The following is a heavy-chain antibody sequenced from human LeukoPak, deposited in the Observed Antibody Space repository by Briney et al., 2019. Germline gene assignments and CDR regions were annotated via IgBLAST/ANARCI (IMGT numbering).Heavy chain of an antibody. J-gene: IGHJ6*03. CDR3: ARDDYGSGSYDPHGVMDV. CDR2: IIPIFGTA. Sequence: ASVKVSCKASGGTFSSYAISWVRQAPGQGLEWMGGIIPIFGTANYAQKFQGRVTITADESTSTAYMELSRLRSDDTAVYYCARDDYGSGSYDPHGVMDVWGKGTTVTVSS. D-gene: IGHD3-10*01. CDR1: GGTFSSYA. V-gene: IGHV1-69*13.